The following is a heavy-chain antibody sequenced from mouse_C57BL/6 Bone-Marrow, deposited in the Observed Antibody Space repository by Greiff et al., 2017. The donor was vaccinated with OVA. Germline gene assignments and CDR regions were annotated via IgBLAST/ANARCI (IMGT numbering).Heavy chain of an antibody. CDR3: ARDRALITTDWYFDV. J-gene: IGHJ1*03. CDR2: ISDGGSYT. V-gene: IGHV5-4*01. D-gene: IGHD1-1*01. Sequence: EVKLMESGGGLVKPGGSLKLSCAASGFTFSSYAMSWVRQTPEKRLEWVATISDGGSYTYYPDNVKGRFTISRDNAKNNLYLQMSHLKSEDTAMDYCARDRALITTDWYFDVWGTGTTVTVSS. CDR1: GFTFSSYA.